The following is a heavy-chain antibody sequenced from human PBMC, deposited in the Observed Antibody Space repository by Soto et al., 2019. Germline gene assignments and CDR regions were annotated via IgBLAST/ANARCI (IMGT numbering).Heavy chain of an antibody. V-gene: IGHV1-69*01. CDR2: IIPIFGTA. CDR1: GGTFSSYA. D-gene: IGHD3-22*01. J-gene: IGHJ6*02. CDR3: ARDLVKWLPQKAYYYYDGMDV. Sequence: KVSCKASGGTFSSYAISWVRQAPGQGLEWLGGIIPIFGTANYAQKFQGRVTITAGESTSTAYMELSSLRSEDTAVYYCARDLVKWLPQKAYYYYDGMDVWGQGTTVTVSS.